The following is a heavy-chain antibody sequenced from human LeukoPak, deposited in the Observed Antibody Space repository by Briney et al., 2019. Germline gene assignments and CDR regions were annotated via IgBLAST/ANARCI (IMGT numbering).Heavy chain of an antibody. V-gene: IGHV3-48*04. Sequence: PGGSLRLSCAASGFTFSSYSMNWVRQAPGKGLEWISYIDPSGTTIYYADSLKGRFTISRDNAKNSLYLQMNSLRADDTAVYYCARGKWDLIHSDCWGQGTLVTVAS. D-gene: IGHD1-26*01. CDR1: GFTFSSYS. J-gene: IGHJ4*02. CDR2: IDPSGTTI. CDR3: ARGKWDLIHSDC.